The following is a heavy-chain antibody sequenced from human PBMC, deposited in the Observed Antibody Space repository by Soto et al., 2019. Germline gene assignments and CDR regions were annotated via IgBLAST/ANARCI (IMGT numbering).Heavy chain of an antibody. CDR3: AADPYCGGDCYFDY. CDR2: IVVGSGNT. J-gene: IGHJ4*02. Sequence: SVKVSCKASGFTFFTSAVQWVRQARGQGLEWIGWIVVGSGNTNYAQKFQERVTITRDMSTNTAYMELTSLRSEDTAVYYCAADPYCGGDCYFDYWGRGIMVTVSS. V-gene: IGHV1-58*01. CDR1: GFTFFTSA. D-gene: IGHD2-21*02.